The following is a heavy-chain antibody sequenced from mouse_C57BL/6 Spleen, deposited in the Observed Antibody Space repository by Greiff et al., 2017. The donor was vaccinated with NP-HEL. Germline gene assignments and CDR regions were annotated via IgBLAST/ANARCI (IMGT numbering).Heavy chain of an antibody. Sequence: QVQLQQSGAELVRPGASVKLSCKASGYTFTDYYINWVKQRPGQGLEWIARIYPGSGNTYYNEKFKGKATLTAEKSSSTAYMQLSSLTSEDSAVYFGARVPSYYYGSSLRGYAMDYWGQGTSVTVSS. CDR1: GYTFTDYY. CDR2: IYPGSGNT. CDR3: ARVPSYYYGSSLRGYAMDY. V-gene: IGHV1-76*01. J-gene: IGHJ4*01. D-gene: IGHD1-1*01.